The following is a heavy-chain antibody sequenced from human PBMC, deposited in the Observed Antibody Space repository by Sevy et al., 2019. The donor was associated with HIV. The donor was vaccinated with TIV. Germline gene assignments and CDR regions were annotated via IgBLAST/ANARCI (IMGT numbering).Heavy chain of an antibody. V-gene: IGHV3-23*01. Sequence: GGSLRLSCAASGFTFSSYAMSWVRQAPGKGLEWVSDSSGSGGSTYYADSVKGRFTISRDNSKNTLYLQMNSLRAEDTAVYYCASGRCSSTSCRHGYWGQGTLVTVSS. CDR2: SSGSGGST. CDR3: ASGRCSSTSCRHGY. D-gene: IGHD2-2*01. J-gene: IGHJ4*02. CDR1: GFTFSSYA.